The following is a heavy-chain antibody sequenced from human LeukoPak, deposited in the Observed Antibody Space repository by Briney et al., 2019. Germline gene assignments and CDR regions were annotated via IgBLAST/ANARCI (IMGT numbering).Heavy chain of an antibody. CDR2: SYYSGST. D-gene: IGHD3-10*01. CDR1: GGSISGSSYY. V-gene: IGHV4-39*01. J-gene: IGHJ4*02. Sequence: SETLSLTCTVSGGSISGSSYYWGWIRQPPGEGLEWIWSSYYSGSTYHNPSPKSRFTISVDTSKSQFSLTVSSVTATDRAVYYWARHYGPWGQGTLVTVSS. CDR3: ARHYGP.